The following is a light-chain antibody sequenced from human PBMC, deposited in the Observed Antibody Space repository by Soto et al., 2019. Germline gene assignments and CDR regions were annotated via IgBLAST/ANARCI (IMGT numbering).Light chain of an antibody. CDR2: LSSDGSH. CDR1: SGHSSYA. J-gene: IGLJ2*01. CDR3: QTWHTGARVV. Sequence: QAVVTQSPSASASLGASVKLTCTLSSGHSSYAIAWHQQQPEKGPRYLMKLSSDGSHSKGDGIPDRFSGSSSGAERYLTISSLQSEDEADSYCQTWHTGARVVFGGGTKVTV. V-gene: IGLV4-69*01.